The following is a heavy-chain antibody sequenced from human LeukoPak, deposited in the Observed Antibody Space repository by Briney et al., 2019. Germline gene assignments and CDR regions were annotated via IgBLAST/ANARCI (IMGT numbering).Heavy chain of an antibody. V-gene: IGHV4-39*07. CDR2: VSHSGIT. J-gene: IGHJ5*02. CDR1: GGSISSGGYY. Sequence: PSQTLSLTCTVSGGSISSGGYYWGWIRQPPGKGLEWIGSVSHSGITYYNSSLNSRVSIAVDTSKNQFSLKVNSVTAADTAVYYCARLVIPWGQGILVTVSS. CDR3: ARLVIP. D-gene: IGHD3-10*01.